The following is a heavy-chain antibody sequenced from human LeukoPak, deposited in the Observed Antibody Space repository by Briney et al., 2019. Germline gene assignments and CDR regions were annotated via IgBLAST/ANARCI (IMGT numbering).Heavy chain of an antibody. CDR1: GGTFSSYA. V-gene: IGHV1-46*01. CDR3: ARVGPDRGILDY. D-gene: IGHD3-16*01. CDR2: INPSGGST. Sequence: ASVKVSCKASGGTFSSYAISWVRQAPGQGLEWMGIINPSGGSTSYAQKFQGRVTMTRDTSTSTVYMELSSLRSEDTAVYYCARVGPDRGILDYWGQGTLVTVSS. J-gene: IGHJ4*02.